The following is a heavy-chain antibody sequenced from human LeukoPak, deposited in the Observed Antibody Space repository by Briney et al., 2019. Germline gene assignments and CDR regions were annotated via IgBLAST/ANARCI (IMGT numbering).Heavy chain of an antibody. CDR2: ISGSGDRT. CDR1: GFTFSSFA. J-gene: IGHJ4*02. Sequence: GGSLRLSCAASGFTFSSFAMNWVRQAPGKGLEWVSSISGSGDRTDYADSVKGRFTISRDNSKNTLYLQMNNLRAEDTAVYYCARVGESYYGGRVFDYWGQGTLVTVSS. V-gene: IGHV3-23*01. CDR3: ARVGESYYGGRVFDY. D-gene: IGHD1-26*01.